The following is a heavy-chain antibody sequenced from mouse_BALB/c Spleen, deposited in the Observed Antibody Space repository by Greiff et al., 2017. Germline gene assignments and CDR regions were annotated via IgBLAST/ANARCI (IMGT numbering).Heavy chain of an antibody. D-gene: IGHD2-10*02. V-gene: IGHV5-17*02. CDR2: ISSGSSTI. CDR3: ARSYGNYGYWYFDV. CDR1: GFTFSSFG. Sequence: DVKLVESGGGLVQPGGSRKLSCAASGFTFSSFGMHWVRQAPEKGLEWVAYISSGSSTIYYADTVKGRFTISRDNPKNTLFLQMTSLRSEDTAMYYCARSYGNYGYWYFDVWGAGTTVTVSS. J-gene: IGHJ1*01.